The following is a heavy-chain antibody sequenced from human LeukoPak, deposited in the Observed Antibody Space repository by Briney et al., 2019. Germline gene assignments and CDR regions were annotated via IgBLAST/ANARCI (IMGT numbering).Heavy chain of an antibody. J-gene: IGHJ6*02. D-gene: IGHD6-13*01. CDR1: GFTFTTSA. CDR3: AASSEQQPVPEYYYYYYGMDV. CDR2: IVVGSGNR. V-gene: IGHV1-58*02. Sequence: TSVKVSCTASGFTFTTSAIHWVRQARGQRLEWIGWIVVGSGNRNYAQKFQERVTITRDMSTSTAYMEVDSLRSEDTAVYYCAASSEQQPVPEYYYYYYGMDVWGQGTTVTVSS.